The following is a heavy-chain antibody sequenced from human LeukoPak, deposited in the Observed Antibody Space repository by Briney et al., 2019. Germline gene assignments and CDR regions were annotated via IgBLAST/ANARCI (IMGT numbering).Heavy chain of an antibody. CDR3: AKTAHIVVVTAIQGWFDP. Sequence: PSETLSLTCTVSGGSISSGSYYWGWIRQPPGKGLEWIGSIYYSGSPYYNPSLKSRLTISVDTSKNQFSLKLSSVTAADTAVYYCAKTAHIVVVTAIQGWFDPWGQGTLVTVSS. CDR1: GGSISSGSYY. J-gene: IGHJ5*02. D-gene: IGHD2-21*02. CDR2: IYYSGSP. V-gene: IGHV4-39*01.